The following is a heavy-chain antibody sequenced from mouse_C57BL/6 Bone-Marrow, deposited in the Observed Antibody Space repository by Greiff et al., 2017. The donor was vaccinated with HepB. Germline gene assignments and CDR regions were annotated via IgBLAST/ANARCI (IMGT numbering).Heavy chain of an antibody. D-gene: IGHD1-1*02. CDR1: GYTFTSYW. CDR2: IDPSDSYT. Sequence: QVQLQQPGAELVMPGASVKLSCKASGYTFTSYWMHWVKQRPGQGLEWIGEIDPSDSYTNYNQKFKGKSTLTVDKSSSTAYMQLSSLTSEDSAVYYGARGVYYPAWFAYWGQGTLVTVSA. V-gene: IGHV1-69*01. CDR3: ARGVYYPAWFAY. J-gene: IGHJ3*01.